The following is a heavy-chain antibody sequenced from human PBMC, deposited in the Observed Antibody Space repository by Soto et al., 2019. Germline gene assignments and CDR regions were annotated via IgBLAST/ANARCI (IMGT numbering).Heavy chain of an antibody. J-gene: IGHJ4*02. CDR1: GYTFIGYY. D-gene: IGHD5-12*01. CDR3: ARDLVSTIGDFDF. V-gene: IGHV1-2*02. Sequence: ASVKVSCKTSGYTFIGYYIHWVRQATGQGLEWMGWINPNSGATNYAQKFQGRVTITRDTSITTAYMELSRLTSDDTAVYYCARDLVSTIGDFDFWGQGAPVTVSS. CDR2: INPNSGAT.